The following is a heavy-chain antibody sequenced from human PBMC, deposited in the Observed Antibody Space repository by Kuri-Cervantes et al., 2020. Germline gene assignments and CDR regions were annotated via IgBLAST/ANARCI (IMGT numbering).Heavy chain of an antibody. D-gene: IGHD3-3*01. V-gene: IGHV4-39*07. CDR3: AEGGGVFWPAPNLDY. Sequence: ESLKISCTVSGGSIRSSSYSWGWIGQPPGKGLEWIGSSYHSWITYYNPSLKRRVTISVDTSKNQFSRKLSSVTAADTAVYYCAEGGGVFWPAPNLDYWGQGTLVTVSS. J-gene: IGHJ4*02. CDR2: SYHSWIT. CDR1: GGSIRSSSYS.